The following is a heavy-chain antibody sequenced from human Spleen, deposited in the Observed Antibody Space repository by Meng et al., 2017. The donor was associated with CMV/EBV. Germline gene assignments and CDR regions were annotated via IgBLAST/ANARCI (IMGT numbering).Heavy chain of an antibody. Sequence: SGRSISSSSYYWGWIRQPPGKGLEWIGSIYYSGSTYYNPSLKSRVTISVDTSKNQFSLKLSSVTAADTAVYYCATLHLMPATAIGGPWGQGTLVTVSS. CDR1: GRSISSSSYY. V-gene: IGHV4-39*01. J-gene: IGHJ4*02. CDR2: IYYSGST. CDR3: ATLHLMPATAIGGP. D-gene: IGHD2-2*01.